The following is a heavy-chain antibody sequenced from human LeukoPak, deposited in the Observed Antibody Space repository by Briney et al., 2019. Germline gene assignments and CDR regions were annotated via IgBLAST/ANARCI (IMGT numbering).Heavy chain of an antibody. CDR3: AKDRCSNGVGCYYYYMDV. CDR2: IQYDGSNE. D-gene: IGHD2-8*01. CDR1: RFTFSSYG. J-gene: IGHJ6*03. V-gene: IGHV3-30*02. Sequence: PGGSLRLSCAASRFTFSSYGMHWVCQAPGKGLEWVAYIQYDGSNEQYADSVKGRFSISRDSSKNILYLQMNSLRAEDTAVYYCAKDRCSNGVGCYYYYMDVWGKGTTVTISS.